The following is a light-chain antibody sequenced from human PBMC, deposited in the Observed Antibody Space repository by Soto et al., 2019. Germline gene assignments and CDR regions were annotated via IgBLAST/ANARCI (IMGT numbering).Light chain of an antibody. J-gene: IGKJ5*01. Sequence: AIRMTQSPASFSASTGDRVTIACRASQGISSYLAWYQQKPGKXPXXLIYAASTLQSGVPSRLSGSGSGTDFTLPISCMQSEDFASYYCQHYYSYSTFGQGTRLEIK. V-gene: IGKV1-8*01. CDR2: AAS. CDR1: QGISSY. CDR3: QHYYSYST.